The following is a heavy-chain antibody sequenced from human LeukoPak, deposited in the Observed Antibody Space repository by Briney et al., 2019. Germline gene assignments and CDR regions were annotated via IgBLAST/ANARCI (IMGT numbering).Heavy chain of an antibody. D-gene: IGHD3-10*01. V-gene: IGHV1-69*13. CDR3: AREWAGYGSGSYYYY. J-gene: IGHJ4*02. Sequence: ASVTVSCKASGGTFSNYAISWVRQAPGQGLEWMGGIIPLFGTANYAQKLLGRVIITADESTSTTYMYLSSLKSEDTAVYYCAREWAGYGSGSYYYYWGQGTLVTVSS. CDR2: IIPLFGTA. CDR1: GGTFSNYA.